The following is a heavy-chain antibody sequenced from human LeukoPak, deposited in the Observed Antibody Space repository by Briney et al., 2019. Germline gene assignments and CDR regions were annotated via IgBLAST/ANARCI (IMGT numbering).Heavy chain of an antibody. Sequence: SETLSLTCTVSGCSVSSGSYYWSWIRQPPGKGLEWIGYIYYSGSTNYNPSLKSRITITVDTSKNQFSLKLSSVTAADTAVYYCASHSDGSGWYGEGLDYWGQGTLVTAAS. CDR3: ASHSDGSGWYGEGLDY. D-gene: IGHD6-19*01. CDR2: IYYSGST. CDR1: GCSVSSGSYY. V-gene: IGHV4-61*01. J-gene: IGHJ4*02.